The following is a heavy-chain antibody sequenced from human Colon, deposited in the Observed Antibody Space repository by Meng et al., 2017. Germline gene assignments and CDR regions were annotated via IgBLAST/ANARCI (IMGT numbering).Heavy chain of an antibody. CDR1: GGSFDNYA. V-gene: IGHV1-69*05. D-gene: IGHD6-6*01. Sequence: QGQLMQAGAEGKTPGAAVRVSCKASGGSFDNYAISWVRQAPGQGLERVGGIIPGVGTTNYAQRFQGRVTITTDRSAGTVFMQLNSLRFEDTAVYYCARDRRNYYLDLWGQGTLVTVSS. J-gene: IGHJ4*02. CDR2: IIPGVGTT. CDR3: ARDRRNYYLDL.